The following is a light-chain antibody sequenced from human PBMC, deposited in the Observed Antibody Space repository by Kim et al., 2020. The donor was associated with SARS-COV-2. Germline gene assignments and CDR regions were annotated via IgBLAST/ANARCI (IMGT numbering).Light chain of an antibody. Sequence: FPGGRATLSCRASQSVSSNLAWYQQKPGQAPRLLIYRASTRATCIPARFSGSGSGTEFTLTISSLESEDSAVYFCQQYYNWPMYTFGQGSKLEIK. J-gene: IGKJ2*01. CDR2: RAS. V-gene: IGKV3-15*01. CDR3: QQYYNWPMYT. CDR1: QSVSSN.